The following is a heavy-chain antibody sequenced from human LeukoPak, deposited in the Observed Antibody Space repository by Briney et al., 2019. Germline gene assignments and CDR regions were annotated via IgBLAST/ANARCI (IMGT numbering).Heavy chain of an antibody. Sequence: PGGSLRLSCAASGFTFSSYAMHWVRQAPGKGLEWVAVISYDGSNKYYADSVKGRFTISRDNSKNTLYLQMNSLRAEDTAVYYCARDGVLYFDWSRQSFDYWGQGTLVTVSS. D-gene: IGHD3-9*01. CDR1: GFTFSSYA. CDR2: ISYDGSNK. J-gene: IGHJ4*02. CDR3: ARDGVLYFDWSRQSFDY. V-gene: IGHV3-30*04.